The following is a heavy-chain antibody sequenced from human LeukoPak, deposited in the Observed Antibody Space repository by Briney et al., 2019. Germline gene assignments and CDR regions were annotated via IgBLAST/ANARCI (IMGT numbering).Heavy chain of an antibody. Sequence: GGSLRLSCAASGFIFSSYWMSWVRQAPGKGLEWVANIKQGGSEQYYVDSVKGRFTISRDNAKNSLYLQMNSLRAEDTAMYYCARGDNWSFDYWGQGTLVTVSS. D-gene: IGHD1-1*01. J-gene: IGHJ4*02. CDR3: ARGDNWSFDY. CDR1: GFIFSSYW. V-gene: IGHV3-7*01. CDR2: IKQGGSEQ.